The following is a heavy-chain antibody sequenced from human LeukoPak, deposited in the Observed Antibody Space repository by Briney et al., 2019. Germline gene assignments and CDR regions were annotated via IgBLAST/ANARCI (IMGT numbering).Heavy chain of an antibody. D-gene: IGHD3-10*01. CDR2: ISAYNGNT. CDR3: AVGRITMVRGWNYFDY. J-gene: IGHJ4*02. CDR1: GYTFTSYG. V-gene: IGHV1-18*01. Sequence: ASVKVSCKASGYTFTSYGISWVRQAPGQGLEWMGWISAYNGNTNYAQKLQGRVTMTTDTSTSTAYMELRSLRSDDTAVYYCAVGRITMVRGWNYFDYWGQGTLVTVSS.